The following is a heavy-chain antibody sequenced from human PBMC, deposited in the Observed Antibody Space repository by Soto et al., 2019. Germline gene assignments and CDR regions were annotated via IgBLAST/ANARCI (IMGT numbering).Heavy chain of an antibody. J-gene: IGHJ6*02. V-gene: IGHV3-30*18. D-gene: IGHD5-18*01. CDR2: ISYDASDK. CDR1: ACTFSSYR. CDR3: VKERYGQLWLEDYGMDV. Sequence: QVQLVESGGGVVQPGRSLRLSCAASACTFSSYRIHWVRQAPGKGLDWVAVISYDASDKYYADSVKGRFTISRDNSKNTLYLQMNSLRAEDTAVYYCVKERYGQLWLEDYGMDVWGQGTTVTVSS.